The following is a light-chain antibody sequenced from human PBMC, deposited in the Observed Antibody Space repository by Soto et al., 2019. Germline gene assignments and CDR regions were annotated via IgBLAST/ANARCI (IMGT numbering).Light chain of an antibody. V-gene: IGKV1-5*01. CDR2: DAS. Sequence: IQITLSHSTLSASEGARLTITCRASQSISSWLAWYQQKPGRAPKLLIDDASRLESGGPSRFGGSGSGAEFTLTISILQPDDFVSYCCQQYNSYSRTFGQGAKVDTK. J-gene: IGKJ1*01. CDR1: QSISSW. CDR3: QQYNSYSRT.